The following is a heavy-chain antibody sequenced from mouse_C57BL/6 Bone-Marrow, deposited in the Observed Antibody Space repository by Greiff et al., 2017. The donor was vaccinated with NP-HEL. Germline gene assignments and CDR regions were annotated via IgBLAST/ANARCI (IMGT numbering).Heavy chain of an antibody. CDR1: GYSFTGYY. V-gene: IGHV1-42*01. CDR3: ARGPYVYAMDY. J-gene: IGHJ4*01. CDR2: INPTTGGT. Sequence: VQLQQSGPELVKPGSSVKISCKASGYSFTGYYMNWVKQSPEKSLEWIGDINPTTGGTTYNQKFKAKATLTVDKSSSTAYMQLKSLTSEDSAVYYCARGPYVYAMDYWGQGTSVTVSS.